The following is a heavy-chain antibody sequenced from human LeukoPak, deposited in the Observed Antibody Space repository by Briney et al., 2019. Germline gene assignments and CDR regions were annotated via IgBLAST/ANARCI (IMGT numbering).Heavy chain of an antibody. CDR3: TRSQTVYEF. CDR2: IRSKSYEVTT. J-gene: IGHJ4*02. V-gene: IGHV3-49*04. Sequence: PGGSLRLSCAASGFTFSSYAMSWVRQAPEKGLEWVGFIRSKSYEVTTEYAASVKGRFTISRDDSKSIVYLQMNSLKSEDTGVYYCTRSQTVYEFWGQGTLVAVSS. D-gene: IGHD2/OR15-2a*01. CDR1: GFTFSSYA.